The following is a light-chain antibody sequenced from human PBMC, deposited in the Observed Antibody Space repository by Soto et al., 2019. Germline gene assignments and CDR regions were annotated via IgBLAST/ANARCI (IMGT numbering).Light chain of an antibody. Sequence: QSALTQPASVSGSPGQSITISCTGTSSDVGKYSYVSWYQQHPAKAPKLMIFEVSNRPSGVSNRFSGSKSGNTASLTISGIQAEDEADYYCSSYTGSSINTVVFGGGTKVTVL. CDR3: SSYTGSSINTVV. V-gene: IGLV2-14*01. CDR2: EVS. CDR1: SSDVGKYSY. J-gene: IGLJ2*01.